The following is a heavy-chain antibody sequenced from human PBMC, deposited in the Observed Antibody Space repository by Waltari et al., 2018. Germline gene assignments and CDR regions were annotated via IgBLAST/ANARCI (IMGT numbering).Heavy chain of an antibody. CDR2: INPNSGGT. J-gene: IGHJ1*01. V-gene: IGHV1-2*06. CDR1: GYTFTGYY. D-gene: IGHD6-13*01. CDR3: ARVRSSNSGIAAAAGPPQYFQH. Sequence: QVQLVQSGAEVKKPGASVKVSCKASGYTFTGYYMHWVRQAPGQGLEWMGRINPNSGGTNYAQKFQGRVTMTRDTSISTAYMELSRLRSDDTAVYYCARVRSSNSGIAAAAGPPQYFQHWGQGTLVTVSS.